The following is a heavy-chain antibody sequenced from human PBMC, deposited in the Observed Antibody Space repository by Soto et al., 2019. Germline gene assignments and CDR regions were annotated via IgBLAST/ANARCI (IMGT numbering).Heavy chain of an antibody. CDR2: IYTSGSS. D-gene: IGHD1-26*01. CDR1: GGSISSYY. V-gene: IGHV4-4*07. Sequence: SETLSLTCTVSGGSISSYYWSWIRQPAGKGLEWIGRIYTSGSSNYNPSLKSRVTMSVDTSKNQFSLKLSSVTAADTAVYYCARADSGSLLGYYYYGMDVWGQGTTVTVSS. CDR3: ARADSGSLLGYYYYGMDV. J-gene: IGHJ6*02.